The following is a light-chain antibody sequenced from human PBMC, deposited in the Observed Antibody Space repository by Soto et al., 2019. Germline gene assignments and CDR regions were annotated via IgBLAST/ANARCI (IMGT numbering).Light chain of an antibody. CDR2: AAS. CDR3: QQSYSTPYT. CDR1: QSISTY. J-gene: IGKJ2*01. Sequence: DIQMTQSPSSLPAFEGDRVTITCRASQSISTYLNWYQQKPGKAPKVLIYAASSLQGGVPSRFSGSGSGTDFTLTISSLQPEDFATYYCQQSYSTPYTFGQGTKLEIK. V-gene: IGKV1-39*01.